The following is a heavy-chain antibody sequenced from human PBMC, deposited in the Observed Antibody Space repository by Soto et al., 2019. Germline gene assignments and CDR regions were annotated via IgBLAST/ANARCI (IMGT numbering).Heavy chain of an antibody. CDR1: GFTFTSSA. CDR2: IVVGSGNT. V-gene: IGHV1-58*01. CDR3: AAALPVKFWDYGEAFDI. J-gene: IGHJ3*02. D-gene: IGHD4-17*01. Sequence: ASVKVSCKASGFTFTSSAVQWVRQARGQRLEWIGWIVVGSGNTNYAQKFQERVTITRDMSTSTAYMELSSLRSEDTAVYYCAAALPVKFWDYGEAFDIWGQGTMVTVSS.